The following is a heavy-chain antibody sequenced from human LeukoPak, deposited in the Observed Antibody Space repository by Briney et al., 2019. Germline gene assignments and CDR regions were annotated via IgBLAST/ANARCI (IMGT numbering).Heavy chain of an antibody. D-gene: IGHD6-6*01. V-gene: IGHV3-33*01. Sequence: GGSLRLSCAASGFTFSSYGMHWVRQAPGKGLEWVAVIWYDGSNKYYADSVKGRFTISRDNSKNTLYLQMNSLRAEDTAVYYCALSIAARPYYFDYWGQGTLVTVSS. CDR2: IWYDGSNK. J-gene: IGHJ4*02. CDR3: ALSIAARPYYFDY. CDR1: GFTFSSYG.